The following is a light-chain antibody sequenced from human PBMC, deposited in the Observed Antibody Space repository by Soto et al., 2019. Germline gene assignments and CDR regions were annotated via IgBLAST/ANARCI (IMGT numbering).Light chain of an antibody. V-gene: IGLV2-14*01. CDR3: SSYTSSSTLENV. CDR2: EVS. CDR1: SSDVGAYDY. J-gene: IGLJ1*01. Sequence: QSALTQPPSASGSPGQSVTISCTGTSSDVGAYDYVSWYQQHPGKAPKLMIYEVSNRPSGVSNRFSGSKSGNTASLTISGLQAEDEADYYCSSYTSSSTLENVFGTGTKLTVL.